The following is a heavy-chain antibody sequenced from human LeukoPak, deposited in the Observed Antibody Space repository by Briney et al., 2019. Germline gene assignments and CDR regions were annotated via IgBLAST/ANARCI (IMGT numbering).Heavy chain of an antibody. Sequence: PSETLSLNCTVSGYSISSGYYWGWIRQPPGKGLEWIGSIYHSGSSYYNPSLKSRVTISVDTSKNQFSLKLSSVTAADTAVYYRARQARITMVRGPMDYWGQGTLVTVSS. CDR2: IYHSGSS. CDR1: GYSISSGYY. V-gene: IGHV4-38-2*02. J-gene: IGHJ4*02. CDR3: ARQARITMVRGPMDY. D-gene: IGHD3-10*01.